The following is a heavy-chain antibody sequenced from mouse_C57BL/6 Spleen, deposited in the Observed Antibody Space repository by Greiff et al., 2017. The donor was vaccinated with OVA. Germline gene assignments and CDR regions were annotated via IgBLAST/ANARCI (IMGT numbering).Heavy chain of an antibody. V-gene: IGHV1-19*01. D-gene: IGHD1-1*01. CDR2: INPYNGGT. CDR3: ARDGSSPFAY. J-gene: IGHJ3*01. Sequence: VQLQQSGPVLVKPGASVKMSCKASGYTFTDYYMNWVKQSHGKSLEWIGVINPYNGGTSYNQKFKGKATLTVDKSSSTAYMELNSLTSEDSAVYYCARDGSSPFAYWGQGTLVTVSA. CDR1: GYTFTDYY.